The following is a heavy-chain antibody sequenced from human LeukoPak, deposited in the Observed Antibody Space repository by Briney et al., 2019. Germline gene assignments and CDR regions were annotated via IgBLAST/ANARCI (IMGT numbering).Heavy chain of an antibody. CDR2: ISYSGST. J-gene: IGHJ4*02. D-gene: IGHD3-22*01. Sequence: SETLSLTCTVSGGSVSSDNYYWTWIGQPPGKGLQWIGYISYSGSTNYNPSLKSRVTISLHTSKNQFSLRLSSLTAADTAVYYCARRHYYNGRAYYFLDYWGQGTLVTVSS. CDR1: GGSVSSDNYY. V-gene: IGHV4-61*01. CDR3: ARRHYYNGRAYYFLDY.